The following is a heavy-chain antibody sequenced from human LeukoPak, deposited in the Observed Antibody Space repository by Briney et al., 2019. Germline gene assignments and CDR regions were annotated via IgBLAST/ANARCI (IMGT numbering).Heavy chain of an antibody. Sequence: GGSLRLSCAVSGLLVSSNSMSGVRQAPGKGLEWVSIIYSGGSTNYADSVKGRFTISRDNSKNTLYLQMNSLRAEDTALYYCARVAGLSWGQGTLVTVSS. J-gene: IGHJ5*02. CDR2: IYSGGST. CDR1: GLLVSSNS. V-gene: IGHV3-66*01. D-gene: IGHD3-16*01. CDR3: ARVAGLS.